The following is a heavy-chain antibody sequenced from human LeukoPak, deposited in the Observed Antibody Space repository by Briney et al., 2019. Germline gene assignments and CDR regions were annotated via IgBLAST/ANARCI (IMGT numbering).Heavy chain of an antibody. D-gene: IGHD3-22*01. J-gene: IGHJ3*02. CDR1: GGSFSGYY. CDR3: ARVGYSGAFDI. V-gene: IGHV4-59*08. Sequence: KPSETLSLTCAVYGGSFSGYYWSWIRQPPGKGLEWIGYIYYSGSTNYNPSLKSRVTISVDTSKNQFSLKLSSVTAADTAVYYCARVGYSGAFDIWGQGTMVTVSS. CDR2: IYYSGST.